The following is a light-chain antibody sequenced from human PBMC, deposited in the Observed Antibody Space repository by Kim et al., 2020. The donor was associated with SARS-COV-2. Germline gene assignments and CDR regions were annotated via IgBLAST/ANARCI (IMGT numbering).Light chain of an antibody. V-gene: IGKV1-5*03. J-gene: IGKJ2*01. Sequence: SASAGDEVTTPGRASRNVRDWLAWYQQKPGKAHKLLIYKASYLERGVSSRFSGSGSGTEFTLTISSLQPDDSATYHCHQYMNYPYAFGQGTKVEIK. CDR2: KAS. CDR1: RNVRDW. CDR3: HQYMNYPYA.